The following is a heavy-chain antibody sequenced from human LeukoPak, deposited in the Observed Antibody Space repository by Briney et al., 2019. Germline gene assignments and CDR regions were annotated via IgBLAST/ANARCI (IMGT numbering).Heavy chain of an antibody. CDR1: GYSFTSYW. CDR2: IYPADSDT. D-gene: IGHD3-10*02. CDR3: AKPNSFRYYVFDFDY. Sequence: GESLKISCKGSGYSFTSYWIGWVRQMPGKGLEWMGIIYPADSDTRYSPSFQGQVTISADKSISTAYLQWSSLKASDTAMYYCAKPNSFRYYVFDFDYLGQGTLVTVSS. V-gene: IGHV5-51*01. J-gene: IGHJ4*02.